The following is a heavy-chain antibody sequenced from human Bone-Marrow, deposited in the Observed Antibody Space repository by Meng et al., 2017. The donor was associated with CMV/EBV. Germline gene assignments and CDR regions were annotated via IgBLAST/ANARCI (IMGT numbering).Heavy chain of an antibody. CDR1: GYTFTSYG. J-gene: IGHJ4*02. V-gene: IGHV1-18*01. D-gene: IGHD3-3*01. CDR3: AKRDWSGYYYYCEY. Sequence: ASVKVSCKASGYTFTSYGISWVRQAPGQGLEWMGWISAYNGNTNYAQKLQGRVTMTTDTSTSTAYMELSRLRSDDTAVYYCAKRDWSGYYYYCEYWGQGTLVTVSS. CDR2: ISAYNGNT.